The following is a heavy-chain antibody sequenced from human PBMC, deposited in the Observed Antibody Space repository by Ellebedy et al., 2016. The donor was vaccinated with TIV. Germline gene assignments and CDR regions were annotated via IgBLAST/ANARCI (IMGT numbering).Heavy chain of an antibody. CDR2: ISWNSGSI. V-gene: IGHV3-9*01. CDR3: ARALNWNDGDAFDI. Sequence: SLKISXAASGFTFDDYAMHWVRQAPGKGLEWVSGISWNSGSIGYADSVKGRFTISRDNAKNSLYLQMNSLRAEDTAVYYCARALNWNDGDAFDIWGQGTMVTVSS. J-gene: IGHJ3*02. D-gene: IGHD1-1*01. CDR1: GFTFDDYA.